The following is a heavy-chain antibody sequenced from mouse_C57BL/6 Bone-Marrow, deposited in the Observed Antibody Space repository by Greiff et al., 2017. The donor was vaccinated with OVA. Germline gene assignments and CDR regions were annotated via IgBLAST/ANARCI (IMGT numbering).Heavy chain of an antibody. V-gene: IGHV14-4*01. CDR2: IDPENGDT. CDR1: GFNIKDDY. J-gene: IGHJ4*01. CDR3: TTYPLLPYAMDY. D-gene: IGHD2-1*01. Sequence: VQLKESGAELVRPGASVKLSCTASGFNIKDDYMHWVKQRPEQGLEWIGWIDPENGDTEYASKFQGKATITADTSSNTAYLQLSSLTSEDTAVYYCTTYPLLPYAMDYWGQGTSVTVSS.